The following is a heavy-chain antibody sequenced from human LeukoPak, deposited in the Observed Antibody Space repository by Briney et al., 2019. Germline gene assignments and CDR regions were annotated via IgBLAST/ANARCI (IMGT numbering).Heavy chain of an antibody. Sequence: ASVTVSCKASGYTFTSYGISWVRQAPGQGLEWMGWISAYNGETNYAPKFQGRVTTTTDTSTSTAYMELRSLTSDDTAVYYCVRDYNYVPDYWGQETLVTVSS. CDR3: VRDYNYVPDY. CDR1: GYTFTSYG. CDR2: ISAYNGET. D-gene: IGHD3-16*01. V-gene: IGHV1-18*01. J-gene: IGHJ4*02.